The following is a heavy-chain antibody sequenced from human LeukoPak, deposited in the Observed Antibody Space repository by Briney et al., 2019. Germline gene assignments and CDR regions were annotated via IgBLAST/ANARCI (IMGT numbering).Heavy chain of an antibody. CDR1: GFTFSSYG. Sequence: GGSLRLSCAASGFTFSSYGMHWVRQAPGKGLEWVAFIRYDGSNKYYADSVKGRFTISRDNSKNTLYLQMNSLRAEDTALYYCARGDIVVVPAANNPRPTDVWGKGTTVTVSS. J-gene: IGHJ6*04. D-gene: IGHD2-2*01. V-gene: IGHV3-30*02. CDR3: ARGDIVVVPAANNPRPTDV. CDR2: IRYDGSNK.